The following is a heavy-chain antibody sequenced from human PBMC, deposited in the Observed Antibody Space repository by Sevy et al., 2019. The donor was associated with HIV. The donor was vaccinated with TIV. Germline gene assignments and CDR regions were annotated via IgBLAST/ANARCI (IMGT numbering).Heavy chain of an antibody. CDR2: IYYRGDT. J-gene: IGHJ4*02. D-gene: IGHD4-17*01. CDR1: RGSITGYY. CDR3: ASAFPVTTTDREDY. Sequence: SETLSLTCTVSRGSITGYYWSWIRQSPGKGLEWIGHIYYRGDTNHNPSLKSRVTISIDTSKNQFSLKLSSVSAADTAVYYCASAFPVTTTDREDYWGQGILVTVSS. V-gene: IGHV4-59*13.